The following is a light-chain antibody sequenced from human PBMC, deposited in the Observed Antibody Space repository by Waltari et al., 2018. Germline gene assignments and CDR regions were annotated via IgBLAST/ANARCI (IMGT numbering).Light chain of an antibody. CDR3: QQSNSYPWT. CDR1: QGIGNF. V-gene: IGKV1-39*01. J-gene: IGKJ1*01. CDR2: AAS. Sequence: DIQMTQPPSSLSASVGDRVTITCRSSQGIGNFLNWYQQKPGKDPNLLVYAASSLQSGVPSRFSCRRSGTGCTLTISSQQPEDLATYFGQQSNSYPWTFGQGTKVEIK.